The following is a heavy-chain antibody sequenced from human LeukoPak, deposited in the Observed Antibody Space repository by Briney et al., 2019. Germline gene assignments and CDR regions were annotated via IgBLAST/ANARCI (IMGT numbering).Heavy chain of an antibody. CDR2: IYWDDDK. J-gene: IGHJ4*02. D-gene: IGHD1-14*01. V-gene: IGHV2-5*02. CDR3: AHYHLTYFDY. Sequence: SGPSLVKPTQTLTLTCTFSGLSLTTTTAAVGWIRQPPGRALEWLALIYWDDDKRYSPSLKSRLTITKDTSKNQVVLSMTNMDPVDTATYYCAHYHLTYFDYWGQGTLVTVSS. CDR1: GLSLTTTTAA.